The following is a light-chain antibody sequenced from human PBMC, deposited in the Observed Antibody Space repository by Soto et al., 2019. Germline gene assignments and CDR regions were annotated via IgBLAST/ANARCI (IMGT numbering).Light chain of an antibody. CDR2: GAS. V-gene: IGKV3-15*01. CDR3: QQYNQWPLYT. Sequence: EIVMTQSPATLSVSPGERATLSCRASQSINTDVAWYQQKPGQAPRLLISGASTRATGIPDRFSGTGSGTDFTLMISSLESDDVAVYYCQQYNQWPLYTFGQGTKLEIQ. J-gene: IGKJ2*01. CDR1: QSINTD.